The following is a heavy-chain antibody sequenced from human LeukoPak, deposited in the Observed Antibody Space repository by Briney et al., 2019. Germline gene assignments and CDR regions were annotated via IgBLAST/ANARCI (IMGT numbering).Heavy chain of an antibody. CDR3: ARGSHIVVVPAAIKEYWFDP. V-gene: IGHV1-2*04. CDR2: INPNSGGT. Sequence: ASVKVSCKASGYTFTGYYMHWVRQAPGQGLEGMGGINPNSGGTNYAQKFQGWVTMTRDTSISTAYMELSRLRSDDTAVYYCARGSHIVVVPAAIKEYWFDPWGQGTLVTVSS. J-gene: IGHJ5*02. D-gene: IGHD2-2*01. CDR1: GYTFTGYY.